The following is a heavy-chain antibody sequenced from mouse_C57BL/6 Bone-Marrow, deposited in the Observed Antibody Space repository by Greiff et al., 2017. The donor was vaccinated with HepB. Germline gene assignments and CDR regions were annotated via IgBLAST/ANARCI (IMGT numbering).Heavy chain of an antibody. CDR3: ARHDYGGYVDV. CDR1: GFTFSSYG. Sequence: EVMLVESGGDLVKPGGSLKLSCAASGFTFSSYGMSWVRQTPDKRLEWVATISSGGSYTYYPDSVKGRFPISRDNAKNTLYLQMSSLKSEDTAMYYCARHDYGGYVDVWGTGTTVTVSS. D-gene: IGHD1-1*01. CDR2: ISSGGSYT. J-gene: IGHJ1*03. V-gene: IGHV5-6*01.